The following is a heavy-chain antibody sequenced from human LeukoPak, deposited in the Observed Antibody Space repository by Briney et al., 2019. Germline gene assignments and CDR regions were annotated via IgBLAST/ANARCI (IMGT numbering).Heavy chain of an antibody. CDR3: ARDTVTTGLPTSKLTRHYYYYGMDV. Sequence: PSETLSLTCSVSGGSISSGDYFWTWIRQPPGKGLKYIGYIYYSGTTYYNPSLKSRITMSVDMSANQFSLRLTSVSAADTAVYYCARDTVTTGLPTSKLTRHYYYYGMDVWGQGTTVTVSS. J-gene: IGHJ6*02. CDR1: GGSISSGDYF. CDR2: IYYSGTT. V-gene: IGHV4-30-4*01. D-gene: IGHD4-11*01.